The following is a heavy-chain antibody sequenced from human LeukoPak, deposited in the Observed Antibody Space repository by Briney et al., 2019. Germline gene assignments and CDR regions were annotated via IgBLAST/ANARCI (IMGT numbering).Heavy chain of an antibody. CDR2: ISYDGSNK. V-gene: IGHV3-30*18. Sequence: GGSLRLSCAASGFTFSSYGMHWVRQAPGKGLEWVAVISYDGSNKYYADSVKGRFTISRDNFKNTLYLQMNSLRAEDTAVYYCAKDNGYGGNSEADYWGQGTLVTVSS. D-gene: IGHD4-23*01. CDR1: GFTFSSYG. J-gene: IGHJ4*02. CDR3: AKDNGYGGNSEADY.